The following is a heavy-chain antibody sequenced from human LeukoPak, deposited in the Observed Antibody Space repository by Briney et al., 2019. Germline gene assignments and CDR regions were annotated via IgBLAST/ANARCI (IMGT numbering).Heavy chain of an antibody. V-gene: IGHV4-59*08. CDR2: IYYSGST. Sequence: TPSETLSLTCTVSGGSISSYYWSWIRQPPGKGLEWIGYIYYSGSTNYNPSLKSRVTISVDTSKNQFSLKLSSVTAADTAVYYCAIRVSGRAFDIWGQGTMVTVSS. D-gene: IGHD3-16*01. CDR1: GGSISSYY. CDR3: AIRVSGRAFDI. J-gene: IGHJ3*02.